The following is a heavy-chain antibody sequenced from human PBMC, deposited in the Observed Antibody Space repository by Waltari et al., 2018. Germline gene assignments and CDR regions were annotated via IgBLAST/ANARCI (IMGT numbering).Heavy chain of an antibody. Sequence: EVQLVQSGGGLIQPGGSLRLSCAVSGITVSSKYMSWVRQAPGKGVEWVSLTYTGGNTYYAESVKGRFTISRDTSKNTLHLQMNGLRAEDTAVYYCATDRSWSLDYWGQGTLVTVFS. D-gene: IGHD6-13*01. CDR1: GITVSSKY. CDR2: TYTGGNT. CDR3: ATDRSWSLDY. J-gene: IGHJ4*02. V-gene: IGHV3-53*01.